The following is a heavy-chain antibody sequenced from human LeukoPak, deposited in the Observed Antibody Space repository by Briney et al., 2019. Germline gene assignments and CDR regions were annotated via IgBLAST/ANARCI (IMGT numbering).Heavy chain of an antibody. J-gene: IGHJ4*02. CDR2: SRNKANSYTT. V-gene: IGHV3-72*01. D-gene: IGHD1-26*01. CDR1: GFTFSDHY. Sequence: GGSLRLSCAASGFTFSDHYMDWVRQTPGKGLEWVGRSRNKANSYTTEYAASVNGRFTISRDDSKNSLSLQMNSLKTDDTAVYYCARASRSGSYFFYWGQGTLVTVSS. CDR3: ARASRSGSYFFY.